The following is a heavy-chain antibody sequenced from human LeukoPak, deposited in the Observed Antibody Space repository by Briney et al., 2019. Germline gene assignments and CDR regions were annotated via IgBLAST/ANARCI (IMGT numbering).Heavy chain of an antibody. CDR3: ARDFRLVTGGFDY. V-gene: IGHV3-21*01. J-gene: IGHJ4*02. Sequence: GGSLRLSCAASGFTFSSYSMNWVRQPPGKGLEWVSSISSSSSYIYYADSVKGRFTISRDNAKNSLYLQMNSLRAKDTAVYYCARDFRLVTGGFDYWGQGTLVTVSS. CDR1: GFTFSSYS. D-gene: IGHD2-21*02. CDR2: ISSSSSYI.